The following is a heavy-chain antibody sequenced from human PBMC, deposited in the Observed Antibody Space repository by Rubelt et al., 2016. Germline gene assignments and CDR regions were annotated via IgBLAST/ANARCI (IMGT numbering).Heavy chain of an antibody. CDR3: ARHDLSGYCSSTSGYDY. D-gene: IGHD2-2*01. CDR1: GGSISSGGYY. Sequence: QVQLQESGPGLVKPSQTLSLTCTVSGGSISSGGYYWSWIRQHPGRGLEWIGSISDSGSTYYNPSRSGGGAVSVDTCMKQLSLVLSVVTAAETAVCYCARHDLSGYCSSTSGYDYWGQGTLVTVSS. V-gene: IGHV4-39*01. CDR2: ISDSGST. J-gene: IGHJ4*02.